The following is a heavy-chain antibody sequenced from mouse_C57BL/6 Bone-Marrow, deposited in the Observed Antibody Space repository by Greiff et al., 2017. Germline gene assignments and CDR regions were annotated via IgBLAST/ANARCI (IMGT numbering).Heavy chain of an antibody. J-gene: IGHJ2*01. CDR3: AVYYGSSGDY. Sequence: VQLQQPGAELVRPGSSVKLSCKASGYTFTSYWMDWVKQRPGQGLEWIGNIYPSDSETHYNQKFKDKATLTVDKSSSHADLQLRSLTSEDSAVYYCAVYYGSSGDYWGQGTTLTVSS. V-gene: IGHV1-61*01. CDR2: IYPSDSET. D-gene: IGHD1-1*01. CDR1: GYTFTSYW.